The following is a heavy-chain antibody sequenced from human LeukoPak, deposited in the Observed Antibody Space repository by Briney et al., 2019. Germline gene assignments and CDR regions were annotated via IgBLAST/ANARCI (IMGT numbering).Heavy chain of an antibody. Sequence: GGSLRLSCAASGFTFSSYSMNWVRQAPGKGLEWVSTFYSDSIIAYTDAVKGRFALSTDNSKTTFYLQMNSLRVEDTAVYYCATDRSGSSAGSWAYWGQGTLVAVSS. CDR3: ATDRSGSSAGSWAY. V-gene: IGHV3-21*04. J-gene: IGHJ4*02. CDR2: FYSDSII. CDR1: GFTFSSYS. D-gene: IGHD6-13*01.